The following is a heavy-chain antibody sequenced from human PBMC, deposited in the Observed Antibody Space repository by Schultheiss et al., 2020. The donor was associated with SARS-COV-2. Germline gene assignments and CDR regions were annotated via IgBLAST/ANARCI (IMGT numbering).Heavy chain of an antibody. Sequence: GGSLRLSCAASGFTFSSYWMHWVRQAPGKGLVWVAVISYDGSNKYYADSVKGRFTISRDNSKNTLYLQMNSLRAEDTAVYYCASNNKGYDFWSGYYSLWDYYYMDVWGKGTTVTVSS. V-gene: IGHV3-30*03. CDR1: GFTFSSYW. J-gene: IGHJ6*03. CDR3: ASNNKGYDFWSGYYSLWDYYYMDV. D-gene: IGHD3-3*01. CDR2: ISYDGSNK.